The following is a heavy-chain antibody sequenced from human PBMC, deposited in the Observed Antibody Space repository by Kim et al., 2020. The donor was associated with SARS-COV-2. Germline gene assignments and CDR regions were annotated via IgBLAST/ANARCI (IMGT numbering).Heavy chain of an antibody. V-gene: IGHV5-10-1*01. Sequence: GESLKISCKGSGYSFTSYWISWVRQMPGKGLEWMGRIDPSDSYTNYSPSFQGHVTISADKSISTAYLQWSSLKASDTAMYYCARHPPLWFGEPQAENWFDPWGQGTLVTVSS. CDR2: IDPSDSYT. D-gene: IGHD3-10*01. J-gene: IGHJ5*02. CDR3: ARHPPLWFGEPQAENWFDP. CDR1: GYSFTSYW.